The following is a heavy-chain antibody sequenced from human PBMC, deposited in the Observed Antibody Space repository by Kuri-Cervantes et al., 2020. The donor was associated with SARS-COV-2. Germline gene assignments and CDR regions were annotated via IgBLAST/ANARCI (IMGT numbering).Heavy chain of an antibody. CDR1: GFTFSSYS. Sequence: GESLKISCAASGFTFSSYSMNWVRQAPGKGLEWVSYISSSSSTIYYADSVKGRFTISRDNAKNSLYLQMNSLRAEDTAVYYCAKVAGLRLIYYYYYMDVWGKGTTVTVSS. CDR2: ISSSSSTI. V-gene: IGHV3-48*01. J-gene: IGHJ6*03. D-gene: IGHD5-12*01. CDR3: AKVAGLRLIYYYYYMDV.